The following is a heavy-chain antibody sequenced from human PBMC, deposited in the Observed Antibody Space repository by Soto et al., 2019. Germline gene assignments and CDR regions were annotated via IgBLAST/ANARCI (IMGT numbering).Heavy chain of an antibody. CDR3: ARDLIAAAGTTPYYYGMDV. CDR2: IYYSGST. D-gene: IGHD6-13*01. J-gene: IGHJ6*02. CDR1: GGSISSGDYY. Sequence: SETLSLTCTVSGGSISSGDYYWSWIRQPPGKGLEWIGYIYYSGSTYYNPSLKSRVTISVDTSKNQFSLKLSSVTAADTAVYYCARDLIAAAGTTPYYYGMDVWGQGTTVTVS. V-gene: IGHV4-30-4*01.